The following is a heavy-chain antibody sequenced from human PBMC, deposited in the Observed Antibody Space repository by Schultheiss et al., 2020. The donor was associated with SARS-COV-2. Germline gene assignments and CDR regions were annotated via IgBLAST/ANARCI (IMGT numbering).Heavy chain of an antibody. CDR1: GFTFSTYD. J-gene: IGHJ4*02. D-gene: IGHD1-26*01. V-gene: IGHV3-13*05. Sequence: GGSLRLSCAASGFTFSTYDMHWVRQPTGKGLEWVSSIGTAGDPYYPGSVKGRFTISRDNADNTLYLQMNSLRAEDTAVYYCARAYSDSWQNDLNKWGQGTLVTVSS. CDR3: ARAYSDSWQNDLNK. CDR2: IGTAGDP.